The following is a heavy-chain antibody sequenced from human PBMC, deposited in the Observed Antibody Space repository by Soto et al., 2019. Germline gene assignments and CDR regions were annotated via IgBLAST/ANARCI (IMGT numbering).Heavy chain of an antibody. CDR2: INPNSGGT. V-gene: IGHV1-2*04. CDR1: GYTFTGYY. J-gene: IGHJ5*02. D-gene: IGHD1-26*01. CDR3: ARWEYRSEWFDH. Sequence: AAVKVSCKASGYTFTGYYMHWVRQAPGQGLEWMGWINPNSGGTNYAQKFQGWVTMTRDTSISTAYMELSRLRAVDTAVYYCARWEYRSEWFDHWGQGTLVTVSS.